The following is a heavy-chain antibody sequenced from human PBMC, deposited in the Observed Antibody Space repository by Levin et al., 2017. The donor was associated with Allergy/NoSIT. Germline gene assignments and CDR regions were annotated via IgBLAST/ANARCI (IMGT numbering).Heavy chain of an antibody. V-gene: IGHV1-24*01. D-gene: IGHD3-22*01. CDR2: FDPEDGET. Sequence: ASVKVSCKVSGYTLTELSMHWVRQAPGKGLEWMGGFDPEDGETIYAQKFQGRVTMTEDTSTDTAYMELSSLRSEDTAVYYCATTQNTMIAMDVWGQGTTVTVSS. CDR3: ATTQNTMIAMDV. J-gene: IGHJ6*02. CDR1: GYTLTELS.